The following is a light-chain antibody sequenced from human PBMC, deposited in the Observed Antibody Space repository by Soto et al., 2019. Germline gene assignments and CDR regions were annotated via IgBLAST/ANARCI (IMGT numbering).Light chain of an antibody. CDR1: QSVSRY. Sequence: EIVLTQSPATLSLSPGERATLSCRASQSVSRYLAWYQQKPGQAPRLLIYDASNRATGIPARFSGSVSGTYFTLTISSLEPEDFAVYYCQQRSNWPRLTFGGGTKVEIK. CDR2: DAS. V-gene: IGKV3-11*01. CDR3: QQRSNWPRLT. J-gene: IGKJ4*01.